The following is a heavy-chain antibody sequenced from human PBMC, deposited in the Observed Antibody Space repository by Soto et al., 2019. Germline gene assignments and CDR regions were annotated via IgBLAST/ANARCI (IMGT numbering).Heavy chain of an antibody. CDR1: GFTFSSYA. CDR3: ARGTHYYDSIGYSHFFDY. CDR2: ISSNGNYI. J-gene: IGHJ4*02. Sequence: LRLSCSASGFTFSSYAMHWVRQAPGKGLEWVSSISSNGNYIYYADSMKGRFTISRDNAEKSLYLQMNSLRGEDTAVYYCARGTHYYDSIGYSHFFDYWGQGTLVTVSS. V-gene: IGHV3-21*01. D-gene: IGHD3-22*01.